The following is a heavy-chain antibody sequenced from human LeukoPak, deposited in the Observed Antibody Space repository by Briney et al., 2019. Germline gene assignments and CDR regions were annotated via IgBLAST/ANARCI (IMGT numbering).Heavy chain of an antibody. CDR1: GGSFSGYY. V-gene: IGHV4-34*01. CDR3: ASYYGSGSYYNR. Sequence: SETLSLTCAVYGGSFSGYYWSWIRQPPGKGLEWIGEINHSGSTNYNPSLKSRVTISVDTSKNQFSLKLSSVTAADTAVYYCASYYGSGSYYNRWGQGTLVTVSS. D-gene: IGHD3-10*01. J-gene: IGHJ4*02. CDR2: INHSGST.